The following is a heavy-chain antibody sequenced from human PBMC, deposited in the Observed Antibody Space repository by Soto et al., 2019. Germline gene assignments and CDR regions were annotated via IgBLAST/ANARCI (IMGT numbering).Heavy chain of an antibody. Sequence: PSETLSLTCAVSGYSISDGYYWGWIRQPPGKGLEWIGSMYHSGSTYYNPSLKSRVIISVDASKNQFSLKLTSVTAADTAVYYCARDHPGTDYYDSGGQILGYYFDHWGQGALVTVSS. CDR2: MYHSGST. CDR1: GYSISDGYY. CDR3: ARDHPGTDYYDSGGQILGYYFDH. V-gene: IGHV4-38-2*02. J-gene: IGHJ4*02. D-gene: IGHD3-22*01.